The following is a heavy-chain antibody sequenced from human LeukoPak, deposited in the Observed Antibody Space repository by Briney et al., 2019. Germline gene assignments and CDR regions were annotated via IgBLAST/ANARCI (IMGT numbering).Heavy chain of an antibody. J-gene: IGHJ4*02. V-gene: IGHV3-21*01. CDR3: ARDVAAAGTAQTFDY. CDR2: ISSSSSYI. D-gene: IGHD6-13*01. Sequence: KSGGSLRLSCAAPGFTFSSYSMNWVRQAPGKGLEWVSSISSSSSYIYYADSVKGRFTISRDNAKNSLYLQMNSLRAEDTAVYYCARDVAAAGTAQTFDYWGQGTLVTVSS. CDR1: GFTFSSYS.